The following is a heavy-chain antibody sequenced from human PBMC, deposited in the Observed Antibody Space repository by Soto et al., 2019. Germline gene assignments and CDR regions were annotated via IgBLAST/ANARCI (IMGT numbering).Heavy chain of an antibody. CDR2: INPNSGGT. J-gene: IGHJ5*02. CDR3: ARAYYSGPKGWFDP. D-gene: IGHD3-10*01. CDR1: GYTFTGYY. V-gene: IGHV1-2*02. Sequence: ASVKVSCKASGYTFTGYYMHWVRQAPGQGLEWMGWINPNSGGTNYAQKFQGRVTMTGDTSISTAYMELSRLRSDDTAVYYCARAYYSGPKGWFDPWGQGTLVTVSS.